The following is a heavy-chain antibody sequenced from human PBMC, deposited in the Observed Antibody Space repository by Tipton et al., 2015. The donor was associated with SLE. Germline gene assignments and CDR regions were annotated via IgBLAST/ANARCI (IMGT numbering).Heavy chain of an antibody. CDR3: ARSPTSDYYYYYMDV. Sequence: TLSLTCTVSGGSISSGSYYWSWIRQPAGKGLEWIGRIYHSGSTYYNPSLKSRVTISVDTSKNQFSLKLSSVTAADTAVYYCARSPTSDYYYYYMDVWGKGTTVTVSS. J-gene: IGHJ6*03. CDR1: GGSISSGSYY. CDR2: IYHSGST. V-gene: IGHV4-61*02. D-gene: IGHD3-16*01.